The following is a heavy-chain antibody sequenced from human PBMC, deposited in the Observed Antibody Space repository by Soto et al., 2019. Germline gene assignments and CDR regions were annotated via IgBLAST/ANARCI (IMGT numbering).Heavy chain of an antibody. CDR1: GDSVSSNSAA. D-gene: IGHD1-7*01. J-gene: IGHJ6*03. CDR3: AGTTSHYWYYMDV. CDR2: TYYRTRWYY. Sequence: SQTLSLTCAIPGDSVSSNSAAWNWIRQSPSRGLEWLGRTYYRTRWYYDYAVSVRSRITVNPDTSKNQFSLQLTSVTPEDTAVYYCAGTTSHYWYYMDVWGKGTTVTVSS. V-gene: IGHV6-1*01.